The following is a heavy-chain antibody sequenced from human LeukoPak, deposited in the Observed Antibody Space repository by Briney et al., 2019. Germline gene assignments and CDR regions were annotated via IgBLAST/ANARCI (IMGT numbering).Heavy chain of an antibody. J-gene: IGHJ4*02. V-gene: IGHV3-7*01. D-gene: IGHD3-22*01. Sequence: GGSLRLSCAVSGFTFGNYWMSWVRQTPGKGLEWVANINKDGSEKRYVDSVKGRFTISRDNAKNSLYLQMNSLSAEDTALYYCARRPYYYDSLDYWGQGTLVTVSS. CDR2: INKDGSEK. CDR1: GFTFGNYW. CDR3: ARRPYYYDSLDY.